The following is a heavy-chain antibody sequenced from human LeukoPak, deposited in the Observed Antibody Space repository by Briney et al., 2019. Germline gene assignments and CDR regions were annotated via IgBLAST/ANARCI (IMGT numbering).Heavy chain of an antibody. V-gene: IGHV3-23*01. CDR3: AKPTYYYDSSGSRNYYFDY. Sequence: PGGSLRLSCAASGFTFSSYAMSWVRQAPGKGLEWVSAISGSGGSTYYADSVKGRFTISRDNSKNTLYLLMNSLRAEDTAVYYCAKPTYYYDSSGSRNYYFDYWGQGTLVTVSS. D-gene: IGHD3-22*01. J-gene: IGHJ4*02. CDR1: GFTFSSYA. CDR2: ISGSGGST.